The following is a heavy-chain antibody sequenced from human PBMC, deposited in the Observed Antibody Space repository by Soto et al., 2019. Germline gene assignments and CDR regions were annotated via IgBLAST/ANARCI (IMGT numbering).Heavy chain of an antibody. V-gene: IGHV4-34*01. Sequence: SETLSLTCAVYGGSFSGYYWSWIRQPTGKGLEWIGEINHSGSTNYNPSLKSRVTISVDTSKNQFSLKLSSVTTADTAVYYCARGLGAFDIWGQGTMVTVSS. D-gene: IGHD7-27*01. CDR1: GGSFSGYY. CDR2: INHSGST. CDR3: ARGLGAFDI. J-gene: IGHJ3*02.